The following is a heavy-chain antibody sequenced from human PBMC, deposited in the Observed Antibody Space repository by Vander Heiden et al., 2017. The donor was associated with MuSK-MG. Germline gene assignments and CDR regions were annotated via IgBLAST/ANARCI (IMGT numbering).Heavy chain of an antibody. Sequence: QITLKESGPTLVKPTQTLTLTCTFSGFSLSTSGVGVGWIRQPPGKALEWLALIYWDDDKRYSPSLKSRLTITKDTSKNQVVLTMTNMDPVDTATYYCAHAEVLATVTSGVGWFDPWGQGTLVTVSS. V-gene: IGHV2-5*02. CDR3: AHAEVLATVTSGVGWFDP. CDR1: GFSLSTSGVG. D-gene: IGHD4-17*01. J-gene: IGHJ5*02. CDR2: IYWDDDK.